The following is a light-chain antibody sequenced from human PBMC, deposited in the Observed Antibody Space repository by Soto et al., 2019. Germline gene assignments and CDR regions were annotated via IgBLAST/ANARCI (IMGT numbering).Light chain of an antibody. CDR2: GNS. CDR3: QSSDSSLSGGV. Sequence: QSVLTQPPSVSGAPGQRVTISCTGSSSKIGAGYDVHWYQQLPGTAPKLLIYGNSNRPSGVPDRFSGSKSGTSASLAITGLQAEDEADYYCQSSDSSLSGGVFGGGTKVTVL. J-gene: IGLJ2*01. CDR1: SSKIGAGYD. V-gene: IGLV1-40*01.